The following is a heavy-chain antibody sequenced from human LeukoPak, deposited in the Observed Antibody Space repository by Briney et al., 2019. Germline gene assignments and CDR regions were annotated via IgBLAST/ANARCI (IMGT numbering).Heavy chain of an antibody. CDR2: LFYSGST. J-gene: IGHJ4*02. Sequence: SETLSLTCTVSGGSISSYYWSWIRQPPGEGLEWFAYLFYSGSTDYNPSLESRVTISVDTSKNQFSLKLRSVTAADTAVYYCATVAVIRGVTYFDYWGQGTLVTVSS. V-gene: IGHV4-59*01. CDR3: ATVAVIRGVTYFDY. D-gene: IGHD3-10*01. CDR1: GGSISSYY.